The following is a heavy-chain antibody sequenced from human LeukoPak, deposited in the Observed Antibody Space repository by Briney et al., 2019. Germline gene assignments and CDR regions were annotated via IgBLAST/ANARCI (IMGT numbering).Heavy chain of an antibody. CDR2: ISKDESNK. V-gene: IGHV3-30*18. CDR1: GFIFSTFG. CDR3: AKDNPVLQY. J-gene: IGHJ4*02. Sequence: QPGGSLRLSCAASGFIFSTFGMHWVRQTPGKGLEWVSHISKDESNKYYADSVKGRFTISRDTSKNTLFLQMNSLRAEDTAVYYCAKDNPVLQYWGQGTLVTVSS.